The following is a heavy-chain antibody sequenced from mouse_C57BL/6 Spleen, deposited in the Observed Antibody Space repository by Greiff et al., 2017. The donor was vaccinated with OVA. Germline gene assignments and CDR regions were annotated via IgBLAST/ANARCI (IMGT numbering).Heavy chain of an antibody. V-gene: IGHV6-6*01. CDR3: TRGSSGPYYAMDY. CDR2: IRNKANNHAT. J-gene: IGHJ4*01. Sequence: EVMLVESGGGLVQPGGSMKLSCAASGFTFSDAWMDWVRQSPEKGLEWVAEIRNKANNHATYYAESVKGRFTISRDDSKSSVYLQMNSLRAEDTGIYYCTRGSSGPYYAMDYWGQGTSVTVSS. CDR1: GFTFSDAW. D-gene: IGHD3-2*02.